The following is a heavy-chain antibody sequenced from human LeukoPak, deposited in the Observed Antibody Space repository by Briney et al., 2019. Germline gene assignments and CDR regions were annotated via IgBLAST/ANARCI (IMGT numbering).Heavy chain of an antibody. CDR3: ARSEIQLWSFDY. D-gene: IGHD5-18*01. Sequence: GGSLRLSCAASGFIFSSYSMNWVRQAPGKGLEWVSSISSSSSYIYYADSVKGRFTISRDNAKNSLYLQMNSLRAEDTAVYYCARSEIQLWSFDYWGQGTLVTVSS. CDR2: ISSSSSYI. V-gene: IGHV3-21*01. J-gene: IGHJ4*02. CDR1: GFIFSSYS.